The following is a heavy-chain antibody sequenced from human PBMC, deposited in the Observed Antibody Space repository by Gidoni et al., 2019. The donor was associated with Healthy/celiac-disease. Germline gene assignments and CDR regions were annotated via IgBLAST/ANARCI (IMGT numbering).Heavy chain of an antibody. V-gene: IGHV4-34*01. J-gene: IGHJ4*02. CDR3: ASSEVVPANTFDY. D-gene: IGHD2-2*01. CDR1: GGSFSGYY. CDR2: INHSGST. Sequence: QVQLQQWGAGLLKPSETLSLTCAVYGGSFSGYYWSWIRQPPGKGLEWFGEINHSGSTNYNPSLKSRVTISVDTSKNQFSLKLSSVTAADTAVYYCASSEVVPANTFDYWGQGTLVTVSS.